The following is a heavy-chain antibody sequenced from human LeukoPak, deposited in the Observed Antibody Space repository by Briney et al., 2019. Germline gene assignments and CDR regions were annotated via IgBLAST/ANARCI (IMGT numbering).Heavy chain of an antibody. Sequence: QPGGSLRLSCAASXFTFSRYWMHWVRQAPGKGLVWVSRINTDGSSTSYADSVKGRFTISRDNAKNTLYLQMNSLRVEDTAVYYCTRGYPIFDYWGQGTLVTVSS. J-gene: IGHJ4*02. V-gene: IGHV3-74*01. CDR3: TRGYPIFDY. CDR1: XFTFSRYW. D-gene: IGHD3-16*02. CDR2: INTDGSST.